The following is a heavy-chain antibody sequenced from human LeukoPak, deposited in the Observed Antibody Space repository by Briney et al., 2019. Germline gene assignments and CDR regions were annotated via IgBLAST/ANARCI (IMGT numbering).Heavy chain of an antibody. D-gene: IGHD6-19*01. CDR3: TRHVPPVARNYYYYMDV. CDR1: GFTFSGSA. J-gene: IGHJ6*03. V-gene: IGHV3-73*01. CDR2: IRSKANSYAT. Sequence: GGSLRLSCAASGFTFSGSAMHWVRQASGKGLEWVGRIRSKANSYATAYAASVKGRFTISRDDSKNTAYLQMNSLKTEDTAVYYCTRHVPPVARNYYYYMDVWGEGTTVTVSS.